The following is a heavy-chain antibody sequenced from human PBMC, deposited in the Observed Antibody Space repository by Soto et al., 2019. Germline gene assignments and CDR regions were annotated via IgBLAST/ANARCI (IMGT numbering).Heavy chain of an antibody. Sequence: EVQLVESGGGLVQPGGSLRLSCATSGFTFSNYWMHWVRQAPGKGPVWVSRINEDESNTNYADSVKGRFTISRDNAKNTLYLQMNSLRAEDTAVYYCARGFFLDYWGQGTRVTVSS. CDR3: ARGFFLDY. CDR2: INEDESNT. CDR1: GFTFSNYW. V-gene: IGHV3-74*01. D-gene: IGHD3-3*01. J-gene: IGHJ4*02.